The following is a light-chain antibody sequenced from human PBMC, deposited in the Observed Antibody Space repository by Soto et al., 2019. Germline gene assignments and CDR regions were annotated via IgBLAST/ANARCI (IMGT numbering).Light chain of an antibody. J-gene: IGLJ1*01. CDR1: ELSKQY. CDR3: QSSDDTGNYYL. V-gene: IGLV3-25*02. CDR2: KDT. Sequence: SSELTQPPSVSVSPGQTARITCSGDELSKQYVYWYQQKPGQAPVLVIYKDTERASGIPERFSASSSGTTVTLTISGVRAEDEADYYCQSSDDTGNYYLFGTGTKGTVL.